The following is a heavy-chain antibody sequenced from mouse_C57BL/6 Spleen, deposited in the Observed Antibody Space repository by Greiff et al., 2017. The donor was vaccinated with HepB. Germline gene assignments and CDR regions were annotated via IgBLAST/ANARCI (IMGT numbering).Heavy chain of an antibody. CDR2: ISSGGDYI. J-gene: IGHJ2*01. Sequence: EVQLVESGEGLVKPGGSLKLSCAASGFTFSSYAMSWVRQTPEKRLEWVAYISSGGDYIYYADTVKGRFTISRDNARNTLYLQMSSRKSEDTAMYYCTRAFMVPGPYFDYWGQGTTLTVSS. CDR1: GFTFSSYA. D-gene: IGHD2-2*01. V-gene: IGHV5-9-1*02. CDR3: TRAFMVPGPYFDY.